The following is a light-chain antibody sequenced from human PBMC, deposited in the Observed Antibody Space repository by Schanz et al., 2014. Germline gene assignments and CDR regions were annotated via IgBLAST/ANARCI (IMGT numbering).Light chain of an antibody. CDR3: QTYDISLSAWV. CDR2: GNS. Sequence: QSVLTQPPSVSGAPGQRVTISCTGSSSNLGASYDVQWYQQLPGTAPKLLVYGNSNRPSGVPDRFSGSKSGTSASLAITGLQAEDEADYYCQTYDISLSAWVFGGGTKLTVL. J-gene: IGLJ3*02. CDR1: SSNLGASYD. V-gene: IGLV1-40*01.